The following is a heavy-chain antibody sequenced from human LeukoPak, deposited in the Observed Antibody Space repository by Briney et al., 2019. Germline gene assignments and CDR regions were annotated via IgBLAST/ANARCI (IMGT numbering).Heavy chain of an antibody. V-gene: IGHV3-33*06. CDR3: AKSDPVVVVAAAFDY. CDR2: IWYDGSNK. J-gene: IGHJ4*02. CDR1: GFTFSSYG. Sequence: GGSLRLSCAASGFTFSSYGMHWVRQAPGKGLEWVAVIWYDGSNKYYADSVKGRFTISRDNSKNTLYLQMNSLRAEDTAVYYCAKSDPVVVVAAAFDYWGQGTLVTVSS. D-gene: IGHD2-15*01.